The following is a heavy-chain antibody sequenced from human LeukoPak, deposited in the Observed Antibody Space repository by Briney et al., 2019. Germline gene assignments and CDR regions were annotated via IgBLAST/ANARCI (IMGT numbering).Heavy chain of an antibody. V-gene: IGHV1-18*01. CDR3: ARWTPLLSSGSDAFDI. Sequence: ASVKVSCKASGYTFTSYGISWVRQAPGQGLEWMGWISAYNGNTNYAQKLQGRVTMTTDTSTSTAYMELRSLRSDDTAVYYCARWTPLLSSGSDAFDIWGQGTMVTVSS. D-gene: IGHD3-22*01. CDR2: ISAYNGNT. CDR1: GYTFTSYG. J-gene: IGHJ3*02.